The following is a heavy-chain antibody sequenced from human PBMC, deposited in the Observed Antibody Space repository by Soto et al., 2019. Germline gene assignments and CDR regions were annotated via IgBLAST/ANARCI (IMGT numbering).Heavy chain of an antibody. CDR3: ARDLLHYDFWSGYSAYFYYVMDV. CDR1: GFTFSSYE. J-gene: IGHJ6*02. V-gene: IGHV3-48*03. CDR2: ISDSGTTI. Sequence: GGSLRLSCSASGFTFSSYEMNWVRQAPGKGLEWVSYISDSGTTIYYADSVKGRFTVSRDDAQNSVYLQMDSLRAEDTAVYYCARDLLHYDFWSGYSAYFYYVMDVWGPGTTVTVSS. D-gene: IGHD3-3*01.